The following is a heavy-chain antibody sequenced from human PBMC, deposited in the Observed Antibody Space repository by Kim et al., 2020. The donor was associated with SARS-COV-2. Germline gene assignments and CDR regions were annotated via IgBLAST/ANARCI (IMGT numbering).Heavy chain of an antibody. J-gene: IGHJ4*02. CDR1: GFTFSSYA. V-gene: IGHV3-23*01. CDR2: ISGRGGST. CDR3: AKDGRITIFGVVITQTYYFDY. Sequence: GGSLRLSCAASGFTFSSYAMSWVRQAPGKGLEWVSAISGRGGSTDYADSVKGRFTIARDNSKNTLYLQMNSLRAEDTAGYYCAKDGRITIFGVVITQTYYFDYWGPGTLVTVSS. D-gene: IGHD3-3*01.